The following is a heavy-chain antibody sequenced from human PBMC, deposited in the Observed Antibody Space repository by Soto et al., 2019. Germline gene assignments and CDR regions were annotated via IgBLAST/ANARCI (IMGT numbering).Heavy chain of an antibody. V-gene: IGHV3-23*01. J-gene: IGHJ4*02. CDR1: GFTFSTYA. D-gene: IGHD4-17*01. Sequence: PGGSLRLSCAASGFTFSTYAMSWVRQAPGKGLQWVSGISGSADSTYYADSVKGRFTISRDNSKNTLYLQMNSLRAEDTAVYYCAKRGGTVTALGNFNYWGQGTLVTV. CDR2: ISGSADST. CDR3: AKRGGTVTALGNFNY.